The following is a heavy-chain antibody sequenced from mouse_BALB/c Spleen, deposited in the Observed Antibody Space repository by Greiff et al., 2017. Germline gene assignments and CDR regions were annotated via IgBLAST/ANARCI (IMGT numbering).Heavy chain of an antibody. Sequence: EVNVVESGGGLVQPGGSLKLSCAASGFTFSSYTMSWVRQTPEKRLEWVAYISNGGGSTYYPDTVKGRFTISRDNAKNTLYLQMSSLKSEDTAMYYCARHGYDDYYAMDYWGQGTSVTVSS. CDR3: ARHGYDDYYAMDY. CDR2: ISNGGGST. D-gene: IGHD2-2*01. J-gene: IGHJ4*01. CDR1: GFTFSSYT. V-gene: IGHV5-12-2*01.